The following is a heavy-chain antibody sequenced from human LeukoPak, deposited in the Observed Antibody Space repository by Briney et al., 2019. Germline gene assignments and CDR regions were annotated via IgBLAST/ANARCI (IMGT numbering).Heavy chain of an antibody. CDR3: ARESVELRYFDWLSTAAFYYYYMDV. Sequence: SETLSLTCTVSGGSISSYYWSWIRQPAGKGLEWIGRIYTSGSTNYNPSLKSRVTMSVDTSKNQFSLKLSSVTAADTAVYYCARESVELRYFDWLSTAAFYYYYMDVWGKGTTVTISS. CDR2: IYTSGST. D-gene: IGHD3-9*01. CDR1: GGSISSYY. V-gene: IGHV4-4*07. J-gene: IGHJ6*03.